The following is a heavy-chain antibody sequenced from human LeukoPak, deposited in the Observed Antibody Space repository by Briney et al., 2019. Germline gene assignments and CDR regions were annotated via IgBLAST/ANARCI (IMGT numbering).Heavy chain of an antibody. CDR3: ARDNYYSIDY. D-gene: IGHD1-26*01. CDR2: INHSGST. CDR1: GGSFSGYY. Sequence: SETLSLTCAVYGGSFSGYYWSWIRQPPGKGLEWIGEINHSGSTNYNPSLKSRVTISVDTSKNQFSLKLSSVTAADTAVYYCARDNYYSIDYWGQGTLVTVSS. J-gene: IGHJ4*02. V-gene: IGHV4-34*01.